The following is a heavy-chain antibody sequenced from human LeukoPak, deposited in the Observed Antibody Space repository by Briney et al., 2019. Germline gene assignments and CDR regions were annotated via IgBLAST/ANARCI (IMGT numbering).Heavy chain of an antibody. J-gene: IGHJ6*03. CDR2: INPSGGST. CDR3: ARDRVGFAIFGVVIGFVLSYYYYYMDI. Sequence: GASVKVSCKASGYTFTSYYMHWVRQAPGQGLEWMGIINPSGGSTSYAQKFQGRVTMTRDMSTSTVYMELSSLRSEDTAVYYCARDRVGFAIFGVVIGFVLSYYYYYMDIWGKGTTVTVSS. D-gene: IGHD3-3*01. CDR1: GYTFTSYY. V-gene: IGHV1-46*01.